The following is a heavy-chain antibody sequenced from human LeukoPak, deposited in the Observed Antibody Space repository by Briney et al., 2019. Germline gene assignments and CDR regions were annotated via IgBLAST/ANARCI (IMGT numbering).Heavy chain of an antibody. V-gene: IGHV1-18*01. CDR1: GYTFTSFG. J-gene: IGHJ4*02. D-gene: IGHD3-9*01. Sequence: ASVKVSCKAYGYTFTSFGISWVRQAPGQGPEWMGWISIHKGNTNSAQKIQDRVTLSRDTSSRTAYMELRSLRSDGTAVYYCARGYYDILTGYLSYFDYWGQGTLVTVSS. CDR3: ARGYYDILTGYLSYFDY. CDR2: ISIHKGNT.